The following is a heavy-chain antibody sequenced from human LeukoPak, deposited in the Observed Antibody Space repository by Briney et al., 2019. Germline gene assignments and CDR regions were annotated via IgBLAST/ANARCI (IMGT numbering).Heavy chain of an antibody. CDR1: GFTFDDYA. V-gene: IGHV3-9*01. CDR3: ARGGSGYSYGKIDS. J-gene: IGHJ4*02. Sequence: GGSLRLSCAASGFTFDDYAMHWVRQAPGKGLEWVSGISWNSGSTAYADSVKGRFTISRDNAKNSLYLQMNSLRDEDTAVYYCARGGSGYSYGKIDSWGQGILVTVSS. D-gene: IGHD5-18*01. CDR2: ISWNSGST.